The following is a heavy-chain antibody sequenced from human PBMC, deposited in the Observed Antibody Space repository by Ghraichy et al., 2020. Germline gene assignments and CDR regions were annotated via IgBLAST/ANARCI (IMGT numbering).Heavy chain of an antibody. CDR1: GFTFSGAW. V-gene: IGHV3-74*01. Sequence: LSLTCAASGFTFSGAWLHWVRQAPGKGLVWVSRIHSDGSGTNYADSVKGRFTISRDNAKNTLYLQMSSLKAEDTAVYYCARDWSYSMHYWGQGTLVIVSS. CDR2: IHSDGSGT. CDR3: ARDWSYSMHY. D-gene: IGHD1-26*01. J-gene: IGHJ4*02.